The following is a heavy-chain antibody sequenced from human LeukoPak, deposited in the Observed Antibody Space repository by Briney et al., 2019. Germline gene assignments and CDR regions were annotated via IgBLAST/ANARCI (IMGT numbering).Heavy chain of an antibody. Sequence: QAGGSLRLSCAASGFTFSSYWMSWVRQAPGKGLEWVANIKQDGSEKYYVDSVKGRFTISRDNAKNSLYLQMNSLRAEDTALYYCARAKTTYYYDSSGYSLDYWGQGTLVTVSS. CDR2: IKQDGSEK. CDR1: GFTFSSYW. CDR3: ARAKTTYYYDSSGYSLDY. V-gene: IGHV3-7*01. J-gene: IGHJ4*02. D-gene: IGHD3-22*01.